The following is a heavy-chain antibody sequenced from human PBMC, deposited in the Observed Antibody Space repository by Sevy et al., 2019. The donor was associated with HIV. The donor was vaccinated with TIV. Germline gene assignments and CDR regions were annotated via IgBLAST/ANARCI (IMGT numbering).Heavy chain of an antibody. CDR2: ISSGSSYI. V-gene: IGHV3-21*01. J-gene: IGHJ4*02. D-gene: IGHD3-9*01. Sequence: GGSLRLSCAASGFTFSSYSMNWVRQAPGKGLEWVSSISSGSSYIYYAGSVKGRFTISRDNAKNSLYLQMNSLRAEDTAGYYCARVTYYEILTGNLYFDHWGQGTLVTVSS. CDR1: GFTFSSYS. CDR3: ARVTYYEILTGNLYFDH.